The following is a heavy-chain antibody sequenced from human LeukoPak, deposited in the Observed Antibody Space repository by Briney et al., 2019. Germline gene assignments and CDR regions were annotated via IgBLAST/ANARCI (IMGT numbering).Heavy chain of an antibody. V-gene: IGHV3-21*01. Sequence: GGSLGLSCAASGFTFSSYSMNWVRQAPGKGLEWVSSISSSSSYIYYADSVKGRFTISRDNAKNSLYLQMNSLRAEDTAVYYCARAGDDFWSGYYVNWFDPWGQGTLVTVSS. CDR3: ARAGDDFWSGYYVNWFDP. J-gene: IGHJ5*02. D-gene: IGHD3-3*01. CDR1: GFTFSSYS. CDR2: ISSSSSYI.